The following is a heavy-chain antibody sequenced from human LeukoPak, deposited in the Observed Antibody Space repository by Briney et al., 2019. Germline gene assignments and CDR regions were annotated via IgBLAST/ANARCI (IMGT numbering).Heavy chain of an antibody. J-gene: IGHJ4*02. CDR2: IYYSGST. CDR3: ASTMRHDIAARGEVDY. D-gene: IGHD6-6*01. V-gene: IGHV4-59*12. CDR1: GGSISSYY. Sequence: SETLSLTCTVSGGSISSYYWSWIRQPPGKGLEWIGYIYYSGSTNYNPSLKSRVTISVDTSKNQFSLKLSSVTAADTAVYYCASTMRHDIAARGEVDYWGQGTLVTVSS.